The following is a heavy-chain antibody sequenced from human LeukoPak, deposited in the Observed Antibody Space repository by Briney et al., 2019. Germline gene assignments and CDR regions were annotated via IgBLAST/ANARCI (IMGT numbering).Heavy chain of an antibody. Sequence: SETLSLTCTVSGVSISSYYWSWIRQPPGKGLEWIGYIHYSGTTNHNPSLKSRVTMSADTSKNHFSLKLSSVTAADTAVYYCARGYCGGGGCYSPYYYYYYGMDVWGQGTTVTVSS. CDR1: GVSISSYY. J-gene: IGHJ6*02. CDR2: IHYSGTT. CDR3: ARGYCGGGGCYSPYYYYYYGMDV. D-gene: IGHD2-15*01. V-gene: IGHV4-59*01.